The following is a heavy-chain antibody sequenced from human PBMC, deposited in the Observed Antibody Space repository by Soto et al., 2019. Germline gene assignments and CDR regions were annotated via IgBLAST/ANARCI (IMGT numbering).Heavy chain of an antibody. CDR3: ARDKRYCSDTSCPEFDY. J-gene: IGHJ4*02. CDR2: VIPNLGVT. Sequence: QVQLVQSWAEVKKPGSSVKVSCKASGGTLSSYTFSWVRQAPGQGLEWMGRVIPNLGVTNYAKKFQGRFTMVVDTSTSTAYMELNRLRYEDTAVYYCARDKRYCSDTSCPEFDYWGQGTLVTVSS. D-gene: IGHD2-15*01. CDR1: GGTLSSYT. V-gene: IGHV1-69*08.